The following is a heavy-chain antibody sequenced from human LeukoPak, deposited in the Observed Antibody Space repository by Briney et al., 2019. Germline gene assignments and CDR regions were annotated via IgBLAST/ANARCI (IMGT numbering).Heavy chain of an antibody. CDR2: IWYDGSNT. V-gene: IGHV3-33*08. D-gene: IGHD2-15*01. CDR1: GFTVSGNY. CDR3: ARGSGGSGCDY. Sequence: GGSLRLSCAASGFTVSGNYMSWVRQAPGKGLEWVANIWYDGSNTYYADSVKGRFTISRDNSKNTVYLQMNSLRAEDTAVYYCARGSGGSGCDYWGQGTLVTVSS. J-gene: IGHJ4*02.